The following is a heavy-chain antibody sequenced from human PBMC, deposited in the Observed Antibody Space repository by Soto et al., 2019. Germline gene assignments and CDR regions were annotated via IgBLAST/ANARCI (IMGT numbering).Heavy chain of an antibody. D-gene: IGHD6-13*01. V-gene: IGHV1-69*13. Sequence: SVKVSCKASRGTFSSYVISWVRQAAGQGLEWMGGIIPIFGTANYAQKFQGRVTITADESTSTAYMELSSLRSEDTAVYYCARDRIAAAGTGGYYYYGMDVWGQGTTVTVSS. CDR1: RGTFSSYV. CDR3: ARDRIAAAGTGGYYYYGMDV. J-gene: IGHJ6*02. CDR2: IIPIFGTA.